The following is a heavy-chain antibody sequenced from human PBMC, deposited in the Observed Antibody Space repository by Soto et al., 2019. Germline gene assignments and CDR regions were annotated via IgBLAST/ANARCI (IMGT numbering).Heavy chain of an antibody. Sequence: EVQLVESGGGLVVPGGSLSLSCVASGFTFSSYHMSWVRQAPGKGLEWVSSINPSSTHIYYADSVRGRFAISRDHSKNSLYLQINSLRTEHAAVYYGARGYCGGGGCYLRREAFEVWGQGTRVTVSS. CDR2: INPSSTHI. V-gene: IGHV3-21*01. J-gene: IGHJ3*01. CDR3: ARGYCGGGGCYLRREAFEV. D-gene: IGHD2-15*01. CDR1: GFTFSSYH.